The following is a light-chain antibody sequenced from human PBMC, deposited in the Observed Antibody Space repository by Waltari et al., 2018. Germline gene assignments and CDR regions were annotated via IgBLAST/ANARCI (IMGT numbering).Light chain of an antibody. V-gene: IGKV3-15*01. CDR1: QSVSIN. J-gene: IGKJ5*01. CDR2: DAS. Sequence: EVVMTQSPATLSVFPGERATLSCRASQSVSINFAWYQQKPGQAPRLLIYDASTRATGIPARFSGSGSGTEFTLTISRLQSEDFANYYCQQYNDWHLITFGQGTRLEIK. CDR3: QQYNDWHLIT.